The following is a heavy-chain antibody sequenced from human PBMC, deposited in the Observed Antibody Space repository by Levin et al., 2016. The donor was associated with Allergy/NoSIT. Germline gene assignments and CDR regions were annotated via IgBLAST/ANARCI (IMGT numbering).Heavy chain of an antibody. CDR1: GFTFSSYW. D-gene: IGHD1-26*01. Sequence: GGSLRLSCAASGFTFSSYWMSWVRQAPGKGLEWVANIKQDGSEKYYVDSVKGRFTISRDNAKNSLYLQMNSLRAEDTAVYYCAREVGATPLYYFDYWGQGTLVTVSS. CDR2: IKQDGSEK. CDR3: AREVGATPLYYFDY. J-gene: IGHJ4*02. V-gene: IGHV3-7*03.